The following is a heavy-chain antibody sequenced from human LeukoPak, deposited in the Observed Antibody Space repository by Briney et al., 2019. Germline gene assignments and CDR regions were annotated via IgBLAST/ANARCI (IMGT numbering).Heavy chain of an antibody. CDR1: GGSISSYY. Sequence: SETLSLTCTVSGGSISSYYWNWIRQPPGKGLEWIGYIYYSGSTNYNPSLKSRVTISVDTSKNQFSLKLSSVTAADTAVYYCARQIVVVPAALYWFDPWGQGTLVTVSS. CDR3: ARQIVVVPAALYWFDP. D-gene: IGHD2-2*01. J-gene: IGHJ5*02. V-gene: IGHV4-59*08. CDR2: IYYSGST.